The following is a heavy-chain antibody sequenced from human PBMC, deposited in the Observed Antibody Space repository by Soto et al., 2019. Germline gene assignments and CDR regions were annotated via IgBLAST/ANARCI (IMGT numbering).Heavy chain of an antibody. CDR2: IIPILGIA. CDR1: GGTFSSYT. J-gene: IGHJ4*02. CDR3: ARSLTYYYDSSGSGFDY. D-gene: IGHD3-22*01. V-gene: IGHV1-69*02. Sequence: QVQLVQSGAAVKKPGSSVKVSCKASGGTFSSYTISWVRQAPGQGLEWMGRIIPILGIANYAQKFQGRVTITADKSTSTAYMELSSLRSEDTAVYYCARSLTYYYDSSGSGFDYWGQGTLVTVSS.